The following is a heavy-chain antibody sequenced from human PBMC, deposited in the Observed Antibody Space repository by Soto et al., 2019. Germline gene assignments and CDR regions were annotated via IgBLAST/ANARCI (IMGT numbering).Heavy chain of an antibody. CDR2: IIPIFGTA. CDR1: GGTFSSYA. CDR3: ATKSRDSSSWFLLGGFDP. J-gene: IGHJ5*02. D-gene: IGHD6-13*01. V-gene: IGHV1-69*13. Sequence: GASVKVSCKASGGTFSSYAISWVRQAPGQGLEWMGGIIPIFGTANYAQKFQGRVTITADESTSTAYMELSSLRSEDTAVYYCATKSRDSSSWFLLGGFDPWGQGTLVTVS.